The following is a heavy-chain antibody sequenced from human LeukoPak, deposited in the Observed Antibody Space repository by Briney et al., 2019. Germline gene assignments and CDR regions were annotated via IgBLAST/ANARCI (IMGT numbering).Heavy chain of an antibody. CDR2: ISYDGSNK. Sequence: QPGGSLRLSCAASGLTINGYWMHWVRQGPGKGLEWVAVISYDGSNKYYADSVKGRFTISRDNSKNTLYLQMNSLRAEDTAVYYCAKVVPAAIWSSNYYYGMDVWGKGTTVTVSS. D-gene: IGHD2-2*02. CDR1: GLTINGYW. CDR3: AKVVPAAIWSSNYYYGMDV. V-gene: IGHV3-30*18. J-gene: IGHJ6*04.